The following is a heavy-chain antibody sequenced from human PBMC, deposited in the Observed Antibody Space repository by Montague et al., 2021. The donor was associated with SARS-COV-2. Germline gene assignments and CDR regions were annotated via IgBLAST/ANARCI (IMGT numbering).Heavy chain of an antibody. CDR2: IKQDGSEI. D-gene: IGHD3-10*01. CDR1: GFTFSSYW. Sequence: SLRLSCAASGFTFSSYWMSWVRQAPGKGLEWVANIKQDGSEIYYVDSVKGRFTISRDNAKNSLYLQMNSLRAEDTAVYYCARDSYGSGTYYYYYGMDVWGQGTTVTVSS. J-gene: IGHJ6*02. V-gene: IGHV3-7*01. CDR3: ARDSYGSGTYYYYYGMDV.